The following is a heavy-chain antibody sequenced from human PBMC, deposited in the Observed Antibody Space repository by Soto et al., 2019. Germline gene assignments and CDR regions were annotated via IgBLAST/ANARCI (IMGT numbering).Heavy chain of an antibody. Sequence: GGSLRLSCAASGFTFSSYAMSWVRQAPGKGLEWVSAISGSGGSTYYADSVKGRFTISRDNSKNTLYLQMNSLRAEDTAVYCCAKDYYDSSGYTPQPDAFDIWGQGTMVTVSS. CDR1: GFTFSSYA. V-gene: IGHV3-23*01. CDR3: AKDYYDSSGYTPQPDAFDI. J-gene: IGHJ3*02. CDR2: ISGSGGST. D-gene: IGHD3-22*01.